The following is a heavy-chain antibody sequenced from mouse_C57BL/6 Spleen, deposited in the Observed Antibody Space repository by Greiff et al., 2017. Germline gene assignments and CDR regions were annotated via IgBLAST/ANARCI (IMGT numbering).Heavy chain of an antibody. D-gene: IGHD2-4*01. V-gene: IGHV5-4*01. J-gene: IGHJ1*03. CDR2: ISDGGSYT. CDR1: GFTFSSYA. CDR3: ARELIYYDYDGYFDV. Sequence: EVKLVESGGGLVKPGGSLKLSCAASGFTFSSYAMSWVRQTPEKRLEWVATISDGGSYTYYPDNVKGRFTISRDNAKNNLYLQMSHLKSEDTAMYYCARELIYYDYDGYFDVWGTGTTVTVSS.